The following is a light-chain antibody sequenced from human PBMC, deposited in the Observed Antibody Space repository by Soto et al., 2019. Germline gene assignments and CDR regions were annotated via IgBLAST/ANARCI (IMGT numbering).Light chain of an antibody. V-gene: IGKV1-17*01. CDR2: TAS. J-gene: IGKJ1*01. Sequence: DIQITQSPSSLSASVGDRVTITCRASQGIRHDLGWYQQKPGKDPKRLIYTASSLQSRVPPRFSGSGSGTKFTLTISSLQPEDVATYYCLQNNSYPVTFGQGTKVEIK. CDR1: QGIRHD. CDR3: LQNNSYPVT.